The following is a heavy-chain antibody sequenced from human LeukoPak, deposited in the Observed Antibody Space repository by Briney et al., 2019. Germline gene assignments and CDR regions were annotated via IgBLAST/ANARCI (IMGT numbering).Heavy chain of an antibody. D-gene: IGHD3-10*01. CDR1: GGSFTDCF. V-gene: IGHV4-34*01. Sequence: KPSETLSLTCGVYGGSFTDCFWSWVRQPPGKRLGWIGEIDHVGSTNYNPSLKSRVTLSVDKSTNQVSLNLTSVTVADTAVYYCARRLIIRGRFNDWGQGTLVTVSS. CDR3: ARRLIIRGRFND. J-gene: IGHJ4*02. CDR2: IDHVGST.